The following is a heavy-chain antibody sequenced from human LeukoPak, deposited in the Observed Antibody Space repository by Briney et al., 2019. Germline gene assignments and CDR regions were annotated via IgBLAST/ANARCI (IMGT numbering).Heavy chain of an antibody. D-gene: IGHD2-15*01. Sequence: GASVKVSCKASGYTFTSYYMHWVRQAPGQGLEWMGIINPSGGSTSYAQKFQGRVTMTRDTSTSTVYMELSSLRSEDTAVYYCARDTYCSGGSCTNDAFDIWGQGTMVTVSS. V-gene: IGHV1-46*01. CDR2: INPSGGST. CDR1: GYTFTSYY. J-gene: IGHJ3*02. CDR3: ARDTYCSGGSCTNDAFDI.